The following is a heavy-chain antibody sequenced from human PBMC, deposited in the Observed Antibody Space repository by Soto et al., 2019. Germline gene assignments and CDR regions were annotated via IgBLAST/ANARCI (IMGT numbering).Heavy chain of an antibody. CDR3: ARVLGDYDVLAGYQYYCYLDV. J-gene: IGHJ6*03. D-gene: IGHD3-9*01. Sequence: EVQLVESGGGLVQPGGSLRLSCAASGFTVSSNYMSWVRHAPGKGLEWVSFIYSVGSTYYADSVKDRFTISRDNSKNTLYLQTNSLRAEDTAVYYCARVLGDYDVLAGYQYYCYLDVWGKGTTVTVSS. V-gene: IGHV3-66*01. CDR2: IYSVGST. CDR1: GFTVSSNY.